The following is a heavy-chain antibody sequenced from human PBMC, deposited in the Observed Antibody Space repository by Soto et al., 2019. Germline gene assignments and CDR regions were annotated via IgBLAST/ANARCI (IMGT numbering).Heavy chain of an antibody. Sequence: PGGSLRLSCAASGFTFSSYSMNWVRQAPGKGLEWVSSISSSSSYIYYADSVKGRFTISRDNAKNSLYLQMNSLRAEDTAVYYCAGAGDTARIKYVVYWDQETLVTVSS. D-gene: IGHD5-18*01. CDR2: ISSSSSYI. J-gene: IGHJ4*02. V-gene: IGHV3-21*01. CDR3: AGAGDTARIKYVVY. CDR1: GFTFSSYS.